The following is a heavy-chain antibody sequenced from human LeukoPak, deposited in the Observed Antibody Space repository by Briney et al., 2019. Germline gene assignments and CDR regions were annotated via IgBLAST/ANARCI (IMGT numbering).Heavy chain of an antibody. Sequence: GGSLRLSCAASGFTFSSYAMSWVRQAPGKGLEWVSAISGSGGSTYYADSVKGRFTISRDNSENTLYLQMNSLRAEDTAVYYCAKSQHYYYYGMDVWGQGTTVTVSS. CDR2: ISGSGGST. CDR1: GFTFSSYA. CDR3: AKSQHYYYYGMDV. V-gene: IGHV3-23*01. J-gene: IGHJ6*02.